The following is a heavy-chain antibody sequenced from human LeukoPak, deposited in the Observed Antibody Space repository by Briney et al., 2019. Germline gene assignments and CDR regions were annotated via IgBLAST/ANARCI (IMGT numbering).Heavy chain of an antibody. CDR2: IRRKAYGGTT. V-gene: IGHV3-49*03. J-gene: IGHJ4*02. CDR3: TRTWGVDDY. Sequence: GGSLRLSCSASGFTFGDYAMSWFRQAPGKGLEWVGSIRRKAYGGTTVYAASVKCRFTISRDDSKSIAYLQMNSLKTEDTAVYYCTRTWGVDDYWGQGTLVTVSP. CDR1: GFTFGDYA. D-gene: IGHD3-10*01.